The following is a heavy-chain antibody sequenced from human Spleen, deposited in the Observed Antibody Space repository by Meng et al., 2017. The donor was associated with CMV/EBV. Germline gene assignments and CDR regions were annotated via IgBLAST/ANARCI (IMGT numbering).Heavy chain of an antibody. Sequence: GSLRLSCTVSGGSITNSRCYWGWIRQPPGKGLEWIGSTYYSGSTYYNPSLKSRVTISLDTSKNQFSLKLSSVTAADTAMYYCARVDVGSSWNYYYGMDVWGQGTTVTVSS. J-gene: IGHJ6*02. CDR2: TYYSGST. V-gene: IGHV4-39*07. CDR3: ARVDVGSSWNYYYGMDV. CDR1: GGSITNSRCY. D-gene: IGHD6-13*01.